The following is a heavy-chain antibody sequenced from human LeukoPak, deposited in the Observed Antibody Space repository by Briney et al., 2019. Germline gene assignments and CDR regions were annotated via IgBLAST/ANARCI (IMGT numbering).Heavy chain of an antibody. CDR2: ISSSSSTI. CDR3: AREDSSSPDY. J-gene: IGHJ4*02. V-gene: IGHV3-48*04. CDR1: GFTFNSYS. Sequence: GGSLRLSCAASGFTFNSYSMNWVRQAPGKGLEWVSYISSSSSTIYYADSVKGRFTISRDNAKNSLYLQMNSLRAEDTAVYYCAREDSSSPDYWGQGTLVTVSS. D-gene: IGHD6-13*01.